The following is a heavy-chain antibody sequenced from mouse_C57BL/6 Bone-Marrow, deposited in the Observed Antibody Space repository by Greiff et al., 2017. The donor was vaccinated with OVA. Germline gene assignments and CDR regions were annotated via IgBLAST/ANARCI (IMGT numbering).Heavy chain of an antibody. D-gene: IGHD4-1*01. J-gene: IGHJ3*01. CDR1: GFTFSSYG. CDR3: AREEVLGRSFAY. Sequence: VMLVESGGDLVKPGGSLKLSCAASGFTFSSYGMSWVRQTPDKRLEWVATISSGGSYTYYPDSVKGRFTISRDNAKNTLYLQMSSLKSEDTAMYYCAREEVLGRSFAYWGQGTLVTVSA. CDR2: ISSGGSYT. V-gene: IGHV5-6*02.